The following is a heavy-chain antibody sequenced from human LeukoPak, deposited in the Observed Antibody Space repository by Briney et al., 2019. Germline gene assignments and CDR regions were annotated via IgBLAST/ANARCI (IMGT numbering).Heavy chain of an antibody. CDR2: IYHSGST. Sequence: SGTLSLTCAVSGGSISSSNWWSWVRQPPGKGLEWIGEIYHSGSTNYNPSLKSRVTISVDKSKNQFSLKLSFVAAADTAVYYCARAQPSSGYPQDAFDIWGQGTMVTVSS. CDR1: GGSISSSNW. J-gene: IGHJ3*02. CDR3: ARAQPSSGYPQDAFDI. D-gene: IGHD3-22*01. V-gene: IGHV4-4*02.